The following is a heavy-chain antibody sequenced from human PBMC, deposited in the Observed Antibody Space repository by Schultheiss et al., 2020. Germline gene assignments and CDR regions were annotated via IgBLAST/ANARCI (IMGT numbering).Heavy chain of an antibody. CDR1: GFTFSSYG. V-gene: IGHV3-33*01. Sequence: GGSLRLSCAASGFTFSSYGMHWVRQAPGKGLEWVAVIWYDGSNKYYADSVKGRFTISRDNSKNTLYLQMNSLRAEDTAVYYCARSHLGYCSSTSCYHFDYWGQGTLVTVSS. J-gene: IGHJ4*02. CDR3: ARSHLGYCSSTSCYHFDY. CDR2: IWYDGSNK. D-gene: IGHD2-2*01.